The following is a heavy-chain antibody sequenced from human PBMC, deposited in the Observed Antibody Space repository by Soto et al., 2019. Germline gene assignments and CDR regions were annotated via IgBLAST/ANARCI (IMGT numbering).Heavy chain of an antibody. J-gene: IGHJ1*01. CDR3: AKIRGYDLGSTTFQH. CDR2: ISGNGDTT. V-gene: IGHV3-23*01. Sequence: EVQLLESGGGLVQPGGSLRLSCAASGFTFSSSAMSWVRQAPGKGLDWVSAISGNGDTTYYADSVKGLFTISRDISKKTLYLQMYSLRAEDTAVYYCAKIRGYDLGSTTFQHWGQGTLVTVYS. CDR1: GFTFSSSA. D-gene: IGHD2-2*01.